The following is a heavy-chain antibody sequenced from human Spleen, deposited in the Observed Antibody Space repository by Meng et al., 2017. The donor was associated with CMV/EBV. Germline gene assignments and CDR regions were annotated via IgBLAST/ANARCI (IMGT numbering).Heavy chain of an antibody. CDR3: ARDHPYIEGATPLYFYGMDV. V-gene: IGHV3-48*04. Sequence: GESLKISCAASGFIFRSFSMNWVRQAPGKGLEWVSYISSSGSPIYYADSVKGRFIISRDNAKNSLYVQMNSLRAEDTAVYYCARDHPYIEGATPLYFYGMDVWGQGTTVTVSS. CDR2: ISSSGSPI. J-gene: IGHJ6*02. CDR1: GFIFRSFS. D-gene: IGHD1-26*01.